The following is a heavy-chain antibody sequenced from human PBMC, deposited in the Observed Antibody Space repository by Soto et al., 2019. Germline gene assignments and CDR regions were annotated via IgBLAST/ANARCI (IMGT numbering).Heavy chain of an antibody. J-gene: IGHJ4*02. Sequence: QVQLVESGGGVVQPGRSLRLSCAASGFTFSNYAFHWVRQAPGKGLEWVSFIWYDGSNKYYGDSVKGRFTISRDNTKNTLYLQMNSLRAEDTAVYYCARGLFYDILTGGFDYWGQGTLVTVSS. CDR2: IWYDGSNK. D-gene: IGHD3-9*01. CDR3: ARGLFYDILTGGFDY. V-gene: IGHV3-33*01. CDR1: GFTFSNYA.